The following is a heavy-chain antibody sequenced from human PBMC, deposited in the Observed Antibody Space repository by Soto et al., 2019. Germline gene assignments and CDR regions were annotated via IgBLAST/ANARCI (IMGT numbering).Heavy chain of an antibody. CDR3: AREAVAYYDSGSYNWFDP. V-gene: IGHV4-31*03. J-gene: IGHJ5*02. D-gene: IGHD3-10*01. Sequence: SATLSLTCTVSGGSINSGDYYWSWIRQHPGKGLEWIGYVYYSGSTYYNPSLKSRVTMSVDTSNNQFSVKLTSVTAADTAVYYCAREAVAYYDSGSYNWFDPWGQGTLVTVSS. CDR1: GGSINSGDYY. CDR2: VYYSGST.